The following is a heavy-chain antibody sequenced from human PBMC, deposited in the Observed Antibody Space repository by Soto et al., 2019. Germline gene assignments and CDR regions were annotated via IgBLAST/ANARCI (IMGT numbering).Heavy chain of an antibody. Sequence: EVQVLESGEGLEHPGGSRGLSCVAPGTIFRNYPMIWVRQPPGVGPEWVSAITGGGDITYYADSVKGRFTISRDNYKSTLYLHMNNLRADDTAIYYCARDPNGDYVGAFDFWGQGIKVTVS. CDR1: GTIFRNYP. V-gene: IGHV3-23*01. CDR2: ITGGGDIT. D-gene: IGHD4-17*01. J-gene: IGHJ3*01. CDR3: ARDPNGDYVGAFDF.